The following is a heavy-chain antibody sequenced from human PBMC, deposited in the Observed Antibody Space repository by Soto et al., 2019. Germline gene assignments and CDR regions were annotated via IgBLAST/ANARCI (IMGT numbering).Heavy chain of an antibody. Sequence: QVQLVESGGGVVQPGRSLRLSCAASGFTFSSYGMHWVRQAPGKGLEWVAVISYDGSNKYYADSVKGRFTISRDNSKNTLYLQTNSLRAEDTAVYYCAKDQEGFWGQGTMVTVSS. CDR2: ISYDGSNK. J-gene: IGHJ3*01. CDR1: GFTFSSYG. CDR3: AKDQEGF. V-gene: IGHV3-30*18.